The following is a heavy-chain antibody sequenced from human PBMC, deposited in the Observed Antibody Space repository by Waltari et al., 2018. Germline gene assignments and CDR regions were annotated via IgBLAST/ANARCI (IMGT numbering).Heavy chain of an antibody. Sequence: QVQLVQSGAEVKKPGASVKVSCKASGYTFTSYYMHWVRTAPGQGLEWMGIINPSGCSTSYEQKFQGRVTMTRDTSTSTVYMELSSLRSEDTAVYYWARDGGEDYYYGMDVWGQGTTVTVSS. CDR2: INPSGCST. CDR3: ARDGGEDYYYGMDV. V-gene: IGHV1-46*01. J-gene: IGHJ6*02. D-gene: IGHD3-16*01. CDR1: GYTFTSYY.